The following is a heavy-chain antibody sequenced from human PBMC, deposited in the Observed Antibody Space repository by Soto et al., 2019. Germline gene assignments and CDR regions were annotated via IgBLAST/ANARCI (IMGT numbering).Heavy chain of an antibody. Sequence: QVQLVQSGAEVKKPGSSVKVSCKASGGTFSSYAISWVRQAPGQGLEWMGGIIPIFGTANYAQKFQGRVKITEDESTSTAYMELSSLRSEDTAVYYCAREVPDYDFWSGYYKPYYFDYWGQGTLVTVSS. CDR2: IIPIFGTA. V-gene: IGHV1-69*01. J-gene: IGHJ4*02. CDR1: GGTFSSYA. CDR3: AREVPDYDFWSGYYKPYYFDY. D-gene: IGHD3-3*01.